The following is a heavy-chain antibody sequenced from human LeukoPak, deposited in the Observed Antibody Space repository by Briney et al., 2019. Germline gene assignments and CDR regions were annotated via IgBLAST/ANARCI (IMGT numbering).Heavy chain of an antibody. D-gene: IGHD3-3*01. J-gene: IGHJ4*02. CDR3: ASGPPFLKYFEY. V-gene: IGHV3-23*01. CDR2: ISVGAEYI. CDR1: GFTFSIYV. Sequence: GGSLRLSCAASGFTFSIYVMNWFRQAPGKGLEWVSTISVGAEYIFYADSVKGRFTISRDDSNNALYLQMHSQRAEDTALYYCASGPPFLKYFEYWGQGTLVTVSS.